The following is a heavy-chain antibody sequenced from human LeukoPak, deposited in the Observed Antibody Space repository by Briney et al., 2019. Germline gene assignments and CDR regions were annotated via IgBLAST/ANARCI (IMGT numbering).Heavy chain of an antibody. D-gene: IGHD3-10*01. CDR2: INWNGGST. Sequence: GGSLRLSCAASGFTFDDYGMSWVRQAPGKGLEWVSGINWNGGSTGYADSVKGRFTISRDNAKNSLYLQLNSLRAEDTALYYCASLKGYYYGSGSYEFDYWGQGTLVTVSP. CDR1: GFTFDDYG. J-gene: IGHJ4*02. CDR3: ASLKGYYYGSGSYEFDY. V-gene: IGHV3-20*04.